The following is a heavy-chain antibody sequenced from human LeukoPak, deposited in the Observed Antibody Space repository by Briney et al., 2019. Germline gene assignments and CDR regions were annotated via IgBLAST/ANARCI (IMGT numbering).Heavy chain of an antibody. CDR3: ARDNYTSSRHAFDI. D-gene: IGHD6-13*01. V-gene: IGHV3-21*01. CDR1: GFIFSSYT. J-gene: IGHJ3*02. CDR2: ISSSSSYI. Sequence: PGGSLRLSCAASGFIFSSYTMNWVRQAPGRGLEWVSSISSSSSYIYYADSVKGRFTISRDNAKNSLYLQVNSLRVEDTAMYYCARDNYTSSRHAFDIWGQGTMVTVSS.